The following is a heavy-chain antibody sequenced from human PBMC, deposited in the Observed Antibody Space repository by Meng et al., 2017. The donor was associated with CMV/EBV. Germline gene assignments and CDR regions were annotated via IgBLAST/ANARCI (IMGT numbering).Heavy chain of an antibody. CDR1: GFTVRSDY. Sequence: SCAASGFTVRSDYMSWVRQAPGKGLEWVSVIYSGGSTHYADSVKGRFTISRDNSKNTLYLQMNSLRAEDTAVYYCARAASSSMTLDPWSQGTLVTVSS. CDR2: IYSGGST. J-gene: IGHJ5*02. CDR3: ARAASSSMTLDP. V-gene: IGHV3-66*02. D-gene: IGHD2/OR15-2a*01.